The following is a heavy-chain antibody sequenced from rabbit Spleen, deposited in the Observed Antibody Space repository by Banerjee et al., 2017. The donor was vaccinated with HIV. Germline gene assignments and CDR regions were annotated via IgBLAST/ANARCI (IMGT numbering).Heavy chain of an antibody. CDR2: IDPVFGST. CDR3: VRGASSSGYYSL. J-gene: IGHJ4*01. D-gene: IGHD1-1*01. CDR1: GFDFSSYG. V-gene: IGHV1S47*01. Sequence: QEQLEESGGGLVQPGGSLKLSCKASGFDFSSYGVSWVRQAPGKGLEWIGYIDPVFGSTYYSNWVNGRFTISSHNAQNTLYLQLNSLTAADTATYFCVRGASSSGYYSLWGPGTLVTVS.